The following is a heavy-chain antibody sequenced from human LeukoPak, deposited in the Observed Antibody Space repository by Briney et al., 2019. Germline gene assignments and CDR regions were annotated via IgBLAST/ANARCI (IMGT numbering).Heavy chain of an antibody. J-gene: IGHJ4*02. CDR1: GFTFSNYA. CDR3: AKMGTSISYNVDFDY. Sequence: PGGSLRLSCAASGFTFSNYAMSWVRQAPGKGLESDSAIIGSGRSTYYADSVKGRFTISRDNSKNTLYLQMNSLRAEDAAVYYCAKMGTSISYNVDFDYWGQGTLVTVSS. CDR2: IIGSGRST. D-gene: IGHD1-14*01. V-gene: IGHV3-23*01.